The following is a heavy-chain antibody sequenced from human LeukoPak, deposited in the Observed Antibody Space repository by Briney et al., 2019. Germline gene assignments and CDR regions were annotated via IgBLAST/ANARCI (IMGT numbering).Heavy chain of an antibody. CDR1: GDTVTGFS. CDR2: FDPEDGAR. J-gene: IGHJ4*02. D-gene: IGHD5-18*01. Sequence: GASVKVSCKVSGDTVTGFSIHWVRQAPGHGLEWMGGFDPEDGARIFAQKFQGRVTMTEDTSTDTAYMDPSSLRSEDTAVYYCATGYTYDYSLYWGQGTLVTVSS. CDR3: ATGYTYDYSLY. V-gene: IGHV1-24*01.